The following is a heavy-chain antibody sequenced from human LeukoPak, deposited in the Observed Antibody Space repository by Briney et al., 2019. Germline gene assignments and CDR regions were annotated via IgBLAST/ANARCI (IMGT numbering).Heavy chain of an antibody. J-gene: IGHJ4*02. CDR1: GFTFSSFG. V-gene: IGHV3-66*01. Sequence: GGSLRLSCAASGFTFSSFGMSWVRQAPGKGLEWVSVIYSGGSTYYADSVKGRFTISRDNSNNTLFLQMNSLRAEDTAVYYCSRDDYWGQGTLVTVSS. CDR2: IYSGGST. CDR3: SRDDY.